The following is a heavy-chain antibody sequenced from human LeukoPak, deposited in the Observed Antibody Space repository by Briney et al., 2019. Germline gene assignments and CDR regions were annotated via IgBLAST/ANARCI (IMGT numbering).Heavy chain of an antibody. CDR3: ARDLDFWSCYHNAFDI. Sequence: PGGSLRLSCAASGFTFSSYWMSWVRQAPGKGLERVANIKEEGREKYYVESVKGGFTISRDKAKKSLYLQMNSLRAEDTAVYYCARDLDFWSCYHNAFDIWGQGTMVTVSS. CDR2: IKEEGREK. D-gene: IGHD3-3*01. CDR1: GFTFSSYW. V-gene: IGHV3-7*01. J-gene: IGHJ3*02.